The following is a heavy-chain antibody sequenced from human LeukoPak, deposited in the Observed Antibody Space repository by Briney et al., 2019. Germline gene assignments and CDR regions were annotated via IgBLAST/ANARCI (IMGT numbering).Heavy chain of an antibody. CDR2: ISGSGGST. Sequence: GGPLRLSCAASGFTFSSYAMSWVRQAPGKGLEWVSAISGSGGSTYYADSVKGRFTISRDNSKNTLYLQMNSLRAEDTAVYYCAKDRELERRGQVFDYWGQGTLVTVSS. J-gene: IGHJ4*02. D-gene: IGHD1-1*01. CDR3: AKDRELERRGQVFDY. CDR1: GFTFSSYA. V-gene: IGHV3-23*01.